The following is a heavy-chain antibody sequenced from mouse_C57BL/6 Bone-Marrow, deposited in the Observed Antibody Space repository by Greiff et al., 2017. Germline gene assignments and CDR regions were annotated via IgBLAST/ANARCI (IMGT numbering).Heavy chain of an antibody. CDR2: IHPNSGST. V-gene: IGHV1-64*01. J-gene: IGHJ2*01. Sequence: QVQLQQPGAELVKPGASVKLSCKASGYTFTSYWMHWVKQRPGQGLEWIGMIHPNSGSTNYNEKFKSKATLTVDKSSSTAYMQLSSLTSEDSAVYYCAILTVVAHYFDYWGQGTTLTVSS. D-gene: IGHD1-1*01. CDR1: GYTFTSYW. CDR3: AILTVVAHYFDY.